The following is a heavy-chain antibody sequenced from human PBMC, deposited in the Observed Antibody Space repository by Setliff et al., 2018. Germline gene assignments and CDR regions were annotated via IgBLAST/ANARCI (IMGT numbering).Heavy chain of an antibody. CDR3: ARAHTWSLPNDNSGYPGWFDP. CDR1: GAFSSRHY. J-gene: IGHJ5*02. D-gene: IGHD3-22*01. Sequence: SETLSLTCTVSGAFSSRHYWSWIRQPPGKGLEWIGYIFHSGSTNFNPSFKSRVTMSVDTSKNHVSLKLSSVTAADTAVYYCARAHTWSLPNDNSGYPGWFDPWGQGTLVTVSS. V-gene: IGHV4-4*09. CDR2: IFHSGST.